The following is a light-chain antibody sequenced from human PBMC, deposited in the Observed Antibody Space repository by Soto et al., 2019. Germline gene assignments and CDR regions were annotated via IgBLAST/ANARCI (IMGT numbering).Light chain of an antibody. CDR1: QSLLYSPNNKNY. CDR2: WSS. CDR3: EQYADTPFT. Sequence: EIVMTQSPDSLAVSLGERATINCKSRQSLLYSPNNKNYLALFQQKPGQAPNLLIYWSSIRESGVPDRFSGSRSGTDFTLTISSLQAEDVSVYYCEQYADTPFTCGPGTKVDI. J-gene: IGKJ3*01. V-gene: IGKV4-1*01.